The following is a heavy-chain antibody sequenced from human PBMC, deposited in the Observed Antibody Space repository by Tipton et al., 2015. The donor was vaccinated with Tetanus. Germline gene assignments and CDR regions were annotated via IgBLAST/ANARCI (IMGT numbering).Heavy chain of an antibody. V-gene: IGHV3-23*01. CDR1: GFTFSNYA. J-gene: IGHJ6*02. CDR3: ARQDKRFVGYYDAMDV. D-gene: IGHD3-3*01. CDR2: ISGGGRST. Sequence: SLRLSCAASGFTFSNYALSWVRQAPGKGLEWVASISGGGRSTHYAESVQGRFTISRDNAKNSLYLQMNSLRAEDTAVYYCARQDKRFVGYYDAMDVWGQGTTVIVSS.